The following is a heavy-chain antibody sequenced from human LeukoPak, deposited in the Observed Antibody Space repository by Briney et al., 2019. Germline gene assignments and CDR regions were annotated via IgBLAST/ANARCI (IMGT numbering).Heavy chain of an antibody. CDR1: GFTFSSYS. CDR3: ARDVEWELLTPDAFDI. Sequence: GGSLRLSCAASGFTFSSYSMSWVCPAPGKGLEWVSYISSSSSTIYYTDSVKGRFTISRDNAKNSLYLQMNSLRAEDTAVYYCARDVEWELLTPDAFDIWGQGTMVTVSS. J-gene: IGHJ3*02. D-gene: IGHD1-26*01. CDR2: ISSSSSTI. V-gene: IGHV3-48*01.